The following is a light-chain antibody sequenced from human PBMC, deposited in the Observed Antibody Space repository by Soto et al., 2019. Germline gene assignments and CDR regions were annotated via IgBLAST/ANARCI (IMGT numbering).Light chain of an antibody. CDR1: QRIASA. CDR3: LQYYDYPLT. CDR2: QAS. J-gene: IGKJ3*01. V-gene: IGKV1-5*03. Sequence: IRMTQSPSSFSASTGDRVTITCRASQRIASAVAWYQQRPGKAPNLLIYQASSLESGVPSRFSGSGSGAEFTLTFTSLQSDDFATYFCLQYYDYPLTVGTGTKVDIK.